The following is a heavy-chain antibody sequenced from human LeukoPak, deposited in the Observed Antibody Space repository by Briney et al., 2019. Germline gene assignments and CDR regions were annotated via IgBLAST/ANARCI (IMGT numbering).Heavy chain of an antibody. J-gene: IGHJ4*02. D-gene: IGHD6-19*01. CDR3: AKAVQWLAQYFDY. Sequence: GGSLRLSCAAFGFTFSSHGMSWVRQTPGKGLEWVSSISTSGDGTVYADSVKGRVTISRDNSKNTLYLQMNSLRAEDTAVYYCAKAVQWLAQYFDYWGQGTLVTISS. CDR1: GFTFSSHG. V-gene: IGHV3-23*01. CDR2: ISTSGDGT.